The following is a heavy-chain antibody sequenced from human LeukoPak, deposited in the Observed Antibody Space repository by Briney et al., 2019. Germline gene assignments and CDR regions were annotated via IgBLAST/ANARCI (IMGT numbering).Heavy chain of an antibody. D-gene: IGHD3-10*01. CDR2: INQDGSER. J-gene: IGHJ4*02. Sequence: GGSLRLSCAASGFTFSSYWMTWVRQAPGKGLEWVGNINQDGSERYYVDSMKGRFTISRDNAKNSLYLQMNSLRAEDTAVYYCARERASESYYKAPPFDYCGQGTLATVSS. CDR1: GFTFSSYW. V-gene: IGHV3-7*01. CDR3: ARERASESYYKAPPFDY.